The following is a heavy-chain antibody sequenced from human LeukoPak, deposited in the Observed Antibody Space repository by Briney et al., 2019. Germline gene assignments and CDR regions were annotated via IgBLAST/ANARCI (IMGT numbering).Heavy chain of an antibody. Sequence: KPSETLSLTCAVYGGSFSGYYWSWIRQPPGKGLEWIGEINHSGSTNYNPSLKSRVTISVDTSKNQFSLKLSSVTAADTAVYYCARGAPYYYGSGSTFDYWGQGTLVTVSS. CDR1: GGSFSGYY. J-gene: IGHJ4*02. CDR2: INHSGST. V-gene: IGHV4-34*01. D-gene: IGHD3-10*01. CDR3: ARGAPYYYGSGSTFDY.